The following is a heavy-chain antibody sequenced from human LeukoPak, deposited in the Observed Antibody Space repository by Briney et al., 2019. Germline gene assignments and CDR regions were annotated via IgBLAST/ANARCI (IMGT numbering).Heavy chain of an antibody. CDR1: GFTFSSYL. CDR2: IKHDGSGE. J-gene: IGHJ3*01. V-gene: IGHV3-7*05. D-gene: IGHD3-3*01. Sequence: TGGSLRLSCAASGFTFSSYLMTWVRQAPGKGLEWVANIKHDGSGEYYMDSVKGRFTISRDNAKNSLYLQMNSLRAEDTAEYYCAREGHRIRSGYFNPAYDVWGQGTMVTVSS. CDR3: AREGHRIRSGYFNPAYDV.